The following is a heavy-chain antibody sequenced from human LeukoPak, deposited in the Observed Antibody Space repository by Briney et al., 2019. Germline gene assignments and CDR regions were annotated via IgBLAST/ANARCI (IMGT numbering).Heavy chain of an antibody. Sequence: PSETLSLTCAVYGGFFSGYYWSWIRQPPGKGLEWIGEINHSGSTNYNPSLKSRVTISVDTSKNQFSLKLSSVTAADTAVYYCARGRGAAAGDYWGQGTLVTVSS. V-gene: IGHV4-34*01. CDR3: ARGRGAAAGDY. CDR2: INHSGST. D-gene: IGHD6-13*01. CDR1: GGFFSGYY. J-gene: IGHJ4*02.